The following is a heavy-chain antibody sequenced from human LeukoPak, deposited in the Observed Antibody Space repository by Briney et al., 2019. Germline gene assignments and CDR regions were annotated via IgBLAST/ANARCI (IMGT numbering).Heavy chain of an antibody. D-gene: IGHD5-18*01. CDR3: ARGIQLWLVNYYGMDV. Sequence: PGRSLRLSCAASGFTFSNSAMHWVRQAPGKGLEWVAVISYDGSNKYYADSVKGRFTISRDNSKNTLYLQMNSLRAEDTAVYYCARGIQLWLVNYYGMDVWGQGTTVTVSS. CDR1: GFTFSNSA. V-gene: IGHV3-30-3*01. J-gene: IGHJ6*02. CDR2: ISYDGSNK.